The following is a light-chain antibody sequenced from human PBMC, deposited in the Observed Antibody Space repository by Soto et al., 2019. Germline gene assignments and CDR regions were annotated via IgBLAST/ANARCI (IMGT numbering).Light chain of an antibody. CDR3: AAWDDRLSGRV. Sequence: QTVVTQPPSASGTPGQRVTISCSGSRSNIGSNYVYWYQQLPGTTPKLLMYRNDQRPSGGPDRFSGSKSGTSGSLAISGLLSEDEADYYCAAWDDRLSGRVFGGGTKLTVL. J-gene: IGLJ3*02. CDR1: RSNIGSNY. V-gene: IGLV1-47*01. CDR2: RND.